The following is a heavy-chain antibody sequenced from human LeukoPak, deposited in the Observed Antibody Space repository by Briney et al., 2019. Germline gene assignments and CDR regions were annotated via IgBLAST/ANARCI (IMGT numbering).Heavy chain of an antibody. CDR3: ARVTSNYYDSSGYYYGPYYYYYMDV. V-gene: IGHV1-69*06. CDR1: GGTFSSYA. J-gene: IGHJ6*03. Sequence: ASVKVSCKASGGTFSSYAISWVRQAPGQGLEWMGGIIPIFGTANYAQKFQGRVTITADKSTSTAYMELSSLRSEDTAVYYCARVTSNYYDSSGYYYGPYYYYYMDVWGKGTTVTVSS. CDR2: IIPIFGTA. D-gene: IGHD3-22*01.